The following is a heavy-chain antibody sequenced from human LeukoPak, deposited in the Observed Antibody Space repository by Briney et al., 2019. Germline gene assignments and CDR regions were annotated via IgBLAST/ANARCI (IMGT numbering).Heavy chain of an antibody. D-gene: IGHD1-1*01. CDR1: GGSISSYY. CDR2: IYYSGST. CDR3: ARLFTQRYAFDI. J-gene: IGHJ3*02. Sequence: PSETLSLTRTVSGGSISSYYWSWIRQPPGKGLEWIGYIYYSGSTNYNPSLKSRVTISVDTSKNQFSLKLSSVTAADTAVYYCARLFTQRYAFDIWGQGTMVTVSS. V-gene: IGHV4-59*08.